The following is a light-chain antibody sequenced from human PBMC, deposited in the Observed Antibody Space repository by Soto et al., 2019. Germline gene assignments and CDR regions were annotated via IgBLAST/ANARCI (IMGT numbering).Light chain of an antibody. J-gene: IGKJ4*01. CDR3: QQYSNWPPLT. V-gene: IGKV3-15*01. CDR1: QSISTN. CDR2: GAS. Sequence: EIVMTQSPATLSVSPGERATLSCRASQSISTNLAWHQQKPGQAPWLLIYGASTRATGIPARFSGSGSGTEFTLTISSLQSEDFAVYYCQQYSNWPPLTFGGGTKVEI.